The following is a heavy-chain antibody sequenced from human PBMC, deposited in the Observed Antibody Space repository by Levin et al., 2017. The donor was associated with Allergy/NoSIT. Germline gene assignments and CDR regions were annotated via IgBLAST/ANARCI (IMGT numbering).Heavy chain of an antibody. D-gene: IGHD3-16*02. J-gene: IGHJ3*02. Sequence: SETLSLTCAVYGGSFSDHYWSWIRPVPGRGLEWIGEINHSGSTDYNPSLKSRLTISVDTSKNQSSLKLSSVTAADTAVYYCARRDYIWGGYRHRAFDIWGQGTMVTVSS. CDR1: GGSFSDHY. V-gene: IGHV4-34*01. CDR3: ARRDYIWGGYRHRAFDI. CDR2: INHSGST.